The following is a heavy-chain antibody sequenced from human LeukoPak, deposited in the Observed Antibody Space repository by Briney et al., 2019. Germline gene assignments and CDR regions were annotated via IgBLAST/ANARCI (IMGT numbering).Heavy chain of an antibody. CDR3: TRDYDILTGPEWFDP. V-gene: IGHV3-49*04. CDR2: IRSKAYGGTT. CDR1: GFTFGDYA. J-gene: IGHJ5*02. Sequence: GGSLRLSCTASGFTFGDYAMSWVRQAPGKGLEWVGFIRSKAYGGTTEYAASVKGRFTISRDDSKSIAYLQMNSLKTEDTAVYYCTRDYDILTGPEWFDPWGQGTPVTVSS. D-gene: IGHD3-9*01.